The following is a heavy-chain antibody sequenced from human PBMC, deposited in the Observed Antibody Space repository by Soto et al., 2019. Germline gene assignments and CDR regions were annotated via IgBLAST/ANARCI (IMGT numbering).Heavy chain of an antibody. D-gene: IGHD3-16*02. V-gene: IGHV1-46*01. CDR1: ADTFPSYY. CDR3: ARSSSGVFGIVIEGSNGMDP. CDR2: ITPNGGST. J-gene: IGHJ5*02. Sequence: ASVKVSCKAPADTFPSYYIHCVRQAPGHGLEWMGIITPNGGSTRFAQTFQGRITMTRDTSTSTVYMELRSLRSDDTAVYYCARSSSGVFGIVIEGSNGMDPWGQGSPVTVSS.